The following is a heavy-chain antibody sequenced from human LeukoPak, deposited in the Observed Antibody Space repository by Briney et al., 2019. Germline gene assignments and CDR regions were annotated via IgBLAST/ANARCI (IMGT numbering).Heavy chain of an antibody. V-gene: IGHV3-15*01. D-gene: IGHD3-22*01. CDR3: TTAPDNHYDSSGYRLDY. CDR1: GFTFTNAW. CDR2: IKSKTDGGTT. Sequence: GGSLRLSCAASGFTFTNAWMRWVRQAPGKGLEWVGRIKSKTDGGTTDYAAPVKGRFTISRDDSKNTLYLEMNSLKTEDTAVYYCTTAPDNHYDSSGYRLDYWGQGTLVTVSS. J-gene: IGHJ4*02.